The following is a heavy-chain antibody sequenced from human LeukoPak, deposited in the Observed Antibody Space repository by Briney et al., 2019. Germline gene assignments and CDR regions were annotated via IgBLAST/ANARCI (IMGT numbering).Heavy chain of an antibody. D-gene: IGHD3-9*01. CDR1: GFTFSNAW. J-gene: IGHJ4*02. CDR2: ISSSSSYI. V-gene: IGHV3-21*01. Sequence: NPGGSLRLSCAASGFTFSNAWMSWVRQAPGKGLEWVSSISSSSSYIYYADSVKGRFTISRDNAKNSLYLQMNSLRAEDTAVYYCARVCGDYDILTGFLAGAPCGEENDYWGQGTPVTVSS. CDR3: ARVCGDYDILTGFLAGAPCGEENDY.